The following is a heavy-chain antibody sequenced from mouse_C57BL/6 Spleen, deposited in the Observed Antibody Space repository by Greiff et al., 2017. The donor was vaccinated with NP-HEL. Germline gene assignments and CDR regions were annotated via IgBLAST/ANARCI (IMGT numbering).Heavy chain of an antibody. Sequence: VQLQQSGAELAKPGASVKLSCKASGYTFTSYWMHWVKQRPGQGLEWIGYINPSSGYTKYNQKFKDKATLTADKSSSTAYMQLSSLTYEDSAVYYCASLTGTYYYAMDYWGQGTSVTVSS. J-gene: IGHJ4*01. V-gene: IGHV1-7*01. CDR3: ASLTGTYYYAMDY. CDR1: GYTFTSYW. CDR2: INPSSGYT. D-gene: IGHD4-1*01.